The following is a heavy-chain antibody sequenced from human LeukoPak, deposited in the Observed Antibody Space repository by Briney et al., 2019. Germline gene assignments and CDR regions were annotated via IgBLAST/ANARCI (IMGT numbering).Heavy chain of an antibody. CDR2: MNPNTGNT. Sequence: ASVKVSCKASGYTFTSYDINWVRQATGQGLEWMGWMNPNTGNTGYAQKFQGRVTMTRDTSISTAYMELSSLRSDDTAVYYCARKFLGSRGYYFDYWGQGTLVTVSS. CDR1: GYTFTSYD. V-gene: IGHV1-8*01. J-gene: IGHJ4*02. CDR3: ARKFLGSRGYYFDY. D-gene: IGHD3-10*01.